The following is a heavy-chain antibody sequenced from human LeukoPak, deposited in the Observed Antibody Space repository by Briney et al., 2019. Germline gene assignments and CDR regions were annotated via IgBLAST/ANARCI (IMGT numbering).Heavy chain of an antibody. D-gene: IGHD4-17*01. CDR2: IIPIFGTA. CDR3: ASGYGDYYYYYMDV. V-gene: IGHV1-69*05. J-gene: IGHJ6*03. CDR1: GGTFSSYA. Sequence: GASVKVSCKASGGTFSSYAISWVRQAPGQGLEWMGGIIPIFGTANYAQKFQGRVTITTDESTSTAYMELSSPRSEDTAVYYCASGYGDYYYYYMDVWGKGTTVTVSS.